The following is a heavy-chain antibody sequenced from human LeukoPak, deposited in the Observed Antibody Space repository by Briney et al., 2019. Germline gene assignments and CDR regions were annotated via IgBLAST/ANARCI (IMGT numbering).Heavy chain of an antibody. D-gene: IGHD3-22*01. CDR2: IKSKTDGGTT. CDR1: GFTFSNAW. Sequence: PGGFLRLSCAASGFTFSNAWMNWVRQAPGKGLEWVGRIKSKTDGGTTDYAAPVKGRFTISRDDSKNTLYLQMNSLKTEDTAVYYCTTDPNYYDSSGYSATWGQGTLVTVSS. V-gene: IGHV3-15*07. J-gene: IGHJ5*02. CDR3: TTDPNYYDSSGYSAT.